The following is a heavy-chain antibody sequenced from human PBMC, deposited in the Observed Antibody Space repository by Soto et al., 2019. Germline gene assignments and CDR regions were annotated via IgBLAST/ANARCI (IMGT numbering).Heavy chain of an antibody. V-gene: IGHV4-39*01. D-gene: IGHD5-12*01. J-gene: IGHJ6*02. CDR1: GGSISSSSYY. CDR3: ASERWLHPQGGYYYYYGMDV. Sequence: SETLSLTCTVSGGSISSSSYYWGWIRQPPGKGLEWIGSIYYSGSTYYNPSLKSRVTISVDTSKNQFSLTLSSVTAADTAVYYCASERWLHPQGGYYYYYGMDVWGQGTKVTASS. CDR2: IYYSGST.